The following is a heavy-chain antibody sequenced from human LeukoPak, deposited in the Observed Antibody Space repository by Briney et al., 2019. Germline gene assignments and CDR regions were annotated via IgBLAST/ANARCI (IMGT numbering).Heavy chain of an antibody. CDR2: INHSGST. J-gene: IGHJ4*02. V-gene: IGHV4-34*01. CDR1: GGSFSGYY. CDR3: ARGKAYDSSEPTFDY. Sequence: SETLSLTCAVYGGSFSGYYWSWIRQPPGKGLEWIGEINHSGSTNYNPSLKSRVTISVDTSKNQFSLKLSSVTAADTAVYYCARGKAYDSSEPTFDYWGQGTLVTVSS. D-gene: IGHD3-22*01.